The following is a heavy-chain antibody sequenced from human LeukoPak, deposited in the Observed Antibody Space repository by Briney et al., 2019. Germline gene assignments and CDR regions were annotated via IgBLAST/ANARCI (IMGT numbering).Heavy chain of an antibody. Sequence: GGSLRLSCAASGFTFNTYWMSWVRQAPGEGLEWVANIKQDGSDKYYVDSVKGRFTISRDNAKNSLYLQMNSLRTEDTALYYCAKDRGDILTGYYSNYYYYGMDVWGQGTTVTVSS. CDR2: IKQDGSDK. CDR1: GFTFNTYW. CDR3: AKDRGDILTGYYSNYYYYGMDV. J-gene: IGHJ6*02. V-gene: IGHV3-7*03. D-gene: IGHD3-9*01.